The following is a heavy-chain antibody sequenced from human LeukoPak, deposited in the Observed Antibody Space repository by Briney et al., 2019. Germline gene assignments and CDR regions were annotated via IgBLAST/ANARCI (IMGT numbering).Heavy chain of an antibody. CDR1: GFTFNIAW. V-gene: IGHV3-15*01. J-gene: IGHJ3*01. Sequence: GGSLRLSCAASGFTFNIAWMHWVRQAPGKGLEWVGRVTSRNFGATTNCAVPVKGRFAVSRDDSKNTAYLEMNSLKTEDTGVYYCATGANGLRALEVWGQGAMVTVSS. D-gene: IGHD2-8*01. CDR3: ATGANGLRALEV. CDR2: VTSRNFGATT.